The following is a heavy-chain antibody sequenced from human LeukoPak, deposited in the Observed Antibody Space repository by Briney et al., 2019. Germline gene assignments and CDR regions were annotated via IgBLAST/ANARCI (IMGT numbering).Heavy chain of an antibody. V-gene: IGHV3-53*01. J-gene: IGHJ6*02. CDR3: ATARYYYGMDV. Sequence: GGSLRLSCAASGFTFSSYWMHWVRQAPGKGLVWVSVIYSGGSTYYADSVKGRFTISRDNSKNALYLQMNSLRAEDTAVYYCATARYYYGMDVWGQGTTVTVSS. CDR1: GFTFSSYW. D-gene: IGHD2-15*01. CDR2: IYSGGST.